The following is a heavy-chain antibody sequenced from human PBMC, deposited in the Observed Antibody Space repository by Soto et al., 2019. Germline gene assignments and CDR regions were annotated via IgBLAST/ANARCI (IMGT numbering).Heavy chain of an antibody. Sequence: SEILSLTCTVSGGSISSGDYYWSWIRQPPGKGLEWIGYIYYSGSTYYNPSLKSRVTISVDTSKNQFSLKLSSVTAADTAVYYCARDIGSPLGWFDPWGQGTLVTVSS. CDR2: IYYSGST. J-gene: IGHJ5*02. CDR3: ARDIGSPLGWFDP. D-gene: IGHD2-15*01. V-gene: IGHV4-30-4*01. CDR1: GGSISSGDYY.